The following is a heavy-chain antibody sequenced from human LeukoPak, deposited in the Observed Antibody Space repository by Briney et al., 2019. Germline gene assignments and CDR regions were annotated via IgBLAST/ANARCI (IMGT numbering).Heavy chain of an antibody. V-gene: IGHV1-69*13. D-gene: IGHD1-26*01. J-gene: IGHJ4*02. CDR1: GGTFSSYA. CDR3: ASGPIWSGSYRYFDY. CDR2: IIPIFGTA. Sequence: ASVKVSCKASGGTFSSYAISWVRQAPGQGLEWMGRIIPIFGTANYAQKFQGRVTITADESTSTAYMELSSLRSEDTAVYYCASGPIWSGSYRYFDYWGQGTLVTVSS.